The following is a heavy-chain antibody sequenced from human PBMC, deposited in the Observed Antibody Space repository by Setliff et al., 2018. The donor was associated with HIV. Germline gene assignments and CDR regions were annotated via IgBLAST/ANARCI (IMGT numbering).Heavy chain of an antibody. CDR1: GGSISSGTYY. V-gene: IGHV4-61*09. CDR3: ARDDDKLFDY. J-gene: IGHJ4*02. Sequence: SETLSLTCTVSGGSISSGTYYWSWIRQPAGKGLEWIGHIYSTGNTNYNSSLKSRVTMSIETSKNQFSLKLTSVTAADTAVYYCARDDDKLFDYWGQGALVTVPS. CDR2: IYSTGNT. D-gene: IGHD3-22*01.